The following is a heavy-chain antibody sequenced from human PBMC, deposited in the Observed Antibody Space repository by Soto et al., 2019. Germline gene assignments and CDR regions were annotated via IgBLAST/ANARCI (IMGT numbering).Heavy chain of an antibody. CDR3: AHITATVTIFGDPNSRGYYFDY. J-gene: IGHJ4*02. CDR2: IYWDDDK. V-gene: IGHV2-5*02. CDR1: GFSLSTSGVG. Sequence: QITLKESGPTLVKPTQTLTLTCTFSGFSLSTSGVGVGWIRQPPGKALEWLALIYWDDDKRYSPSLKSRLTTTKDPSKNQTVLTMTNLDPVDTAKYYCAHITATVTIFGDPNSRGYYFDYWGQGTLVTVSS. D-gene: IGHD3-3*01.